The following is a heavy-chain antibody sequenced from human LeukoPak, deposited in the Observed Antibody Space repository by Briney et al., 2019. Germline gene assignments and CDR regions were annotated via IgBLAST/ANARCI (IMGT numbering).Heavy chain of an antibody. CDR3: AKLNILTGYYSDAFDI. D-gene: IGHD3-9*01. V-gene: IGHV4-39*07. CDR2: INHGGSA. J-gene: IGHJ3*02. CDR1: GGSISSSRYY. Sequence: SETLSLTCTVSGGSISSSRYYWGWIRQSPGKGLEWIGEINHGGSANCNPSLKSRVTISVDTSKNQFSLKLSSVTAADTAVYYCAKLNILTGYYSDAFDIWGQGTMVTVSS.